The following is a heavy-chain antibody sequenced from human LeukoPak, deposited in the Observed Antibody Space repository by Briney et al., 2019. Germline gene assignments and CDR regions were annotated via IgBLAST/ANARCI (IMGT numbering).Heavy chain of an antibody. D-gene: IGHD2-2*02. CDR3: ARDLSNLAVVVPAAISYFDY. CDR2: ISSSSSTI. CDR1: GFTFGSYE. J-gene: IGHJ4*02. V-gene: IGHV3-48*03. Sequence: GGSLRLSCAASGFTFGSYEMNWVRQAPGKGLEWVSYISSSSSTIYYADSVKGRFNISRDNAKNSLYLQMNSLRAEDTAVYYCARDLSNLAVVVPAAISYFDYWGQGTLVTVSS.